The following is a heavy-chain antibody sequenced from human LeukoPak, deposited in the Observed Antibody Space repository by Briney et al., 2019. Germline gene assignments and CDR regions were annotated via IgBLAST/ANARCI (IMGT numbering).Heavy chain of an antibody. V-gene: IGHV3-48*01. Sequence: GGSLRLSCAASGFTFSSYGMHWVRQAPGKGLEWVSYINSGSSTIYYADSVKGRFTISRDNARTSLHLQMNSLRAEDTAVYYCARAWYYDIWSGCSAPLDYWGQGTLVTVSS. CDR1: GFTFSSYG. CDR3: ARAWYYDIWSGCSAPLDY. J-gene: IGHJ4*02. CDR2: INSGSSTI. D-gene: IGHD3-3*01.